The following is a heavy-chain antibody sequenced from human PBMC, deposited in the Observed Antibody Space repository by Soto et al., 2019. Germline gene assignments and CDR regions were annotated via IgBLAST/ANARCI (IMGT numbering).Heavy chain of an antibody. D-gene: IGHD6-19*01. Sequence: ASVKVSCKASGGTFSSYTISWVRQAPGQGLEWMGRIIPILGIANYAQKFQGRVTITADMSTSTAYMELSSLRSEDTAVYYCAAGYSSGWAYYYYYGMDVWGQGTTVTVSS. CDR2: IIPILGIA. CDR3: AAGYSSGWAYYYYYGMDV. V-gene: IGHV1-69*02. CDR1: GGTFSSYT. J-gene: IGHJ6*02.